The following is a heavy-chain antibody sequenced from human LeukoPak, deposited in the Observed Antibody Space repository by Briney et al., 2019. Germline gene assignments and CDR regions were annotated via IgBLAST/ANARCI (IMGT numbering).Heavy chain of an antibody. CDR1: GGSFSGYY. D-gene: IGHD6-19*01. J-gene: IGHJ4*02. CDR3: ARALRYSSGWYY. V-gene: IGHV4-34*01. CDR2: INHSGST. Sequence: SETLSLTCAVYGGSFSGYYWSWIRQPPGKGLEWIGEINHSGSTNYNPSLKSRVTISVDTSKNQFSLKLSFVTAADTAVYYCARALRYSSGWYYWGQGTLVTVSS.